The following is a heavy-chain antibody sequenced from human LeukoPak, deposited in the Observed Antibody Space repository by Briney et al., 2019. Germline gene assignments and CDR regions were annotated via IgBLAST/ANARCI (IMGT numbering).Heavy chain of an antibody. CDR2: ISYDGSNK. CDR3: ARAPYSSGWVDY. V-gene: IGHV3-30*03. J-gene: IGHJ4*02. D-gene: IGHD6-19*01. CDR1: GFTFSSYG. Sequence: GGSLRLSCAASGFTFSSYGMHWVRQAPGKGLEWVAVISYDGSNKYYADSVKGRFTISRDNSKNTLYLQMNSLRAEDTAVYYCARAPYSSGWVDYWGQGTLVTVSS.